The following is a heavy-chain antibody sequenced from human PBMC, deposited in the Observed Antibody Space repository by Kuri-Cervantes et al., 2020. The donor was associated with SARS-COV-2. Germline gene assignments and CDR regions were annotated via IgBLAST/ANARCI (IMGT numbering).Heavy chain of an antibody. J-gene: IGHJ4*01. V-gene: IGHV4-59*01. CDR1: GGSISSYY. CDR2: IYYDGST. Sequence: SETPSLTCTVSGGSISSYYWSWIRQPPGKGLEWIGHIYYDGSTNYKTSLKGRVTRSRDTSKNQFSLKVDSVTAADTAVYYCARASTSFDDWGHGTLVTVSS. CDR3: ARASTSFDD.